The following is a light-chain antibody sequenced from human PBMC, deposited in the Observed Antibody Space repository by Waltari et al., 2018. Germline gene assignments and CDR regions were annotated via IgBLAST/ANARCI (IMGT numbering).Light chain of an antibody. CDR1: QSLLYSNGDTV. CDR3: MQGTHWPRT. J-gene: IGKJ2*01. CDR2: KIS. Sequence: DVVMTQSPLSLSVTLGQPASISCTSSQSLLYSNGDTVFMWFHQRPGHSPRRLIYKISYRESGVPDRFSGTGSATDFTLKISRVEAEDVGVYYCMQGTHWPRTFGQGTKLEIK. V-gene: IGKV2-30*01.